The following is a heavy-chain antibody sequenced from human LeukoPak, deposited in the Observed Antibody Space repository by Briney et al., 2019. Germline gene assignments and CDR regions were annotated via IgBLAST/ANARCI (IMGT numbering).Heavy chain of an antibody. CDR2: ISGSGGTT. V-gene: IGHV3-23*01. Sequence: PGGSLRLSCVPSGFTFSSFAMTWVRQAPGKGLEWVSSISGSGGTTYYADSIKGRFTISRDSSKNMLYLQMNRLRAEDTAVYYCANGGFYYGSGLYFQHWGQGTLVTVSS. D-gene: IGHD3-10*01. CDR1: GFTFSSFA. CDR3: ANGGFYYGSGLYFQH. J-gene: IGHJ1*01.